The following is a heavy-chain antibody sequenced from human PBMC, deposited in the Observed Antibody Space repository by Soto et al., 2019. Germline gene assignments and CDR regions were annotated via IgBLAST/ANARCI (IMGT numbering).Heavy chain of an antibody. Sequence: GASVKVSCKVSGYTLTELSMHWVRQAPGKGLEWMGGFDPEDGETIYAQKFQGRVTMTEDTSTDTAYMELSSLRSEDTAVYYCATGRPTMIVVAHLARYYFDYWGQGTLVTVSS. J-gene: IGHJ4*02. V-gene: IGHV1-24*01. D-gene: IGHD3-22*01. CDR2: FDPEDGET. CDR1: GYTLTELS. CDR3: ATGRPTMIVVAHLARYYFDY.